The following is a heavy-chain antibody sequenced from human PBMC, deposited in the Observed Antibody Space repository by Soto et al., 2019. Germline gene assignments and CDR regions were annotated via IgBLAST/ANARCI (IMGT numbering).Heavy chain of an antibody. V-gene: IGHV3-30-3*01. CDR1: GFTFSSYS. J-gene: IGHJ6*02. CDR2: ISYDGSNK. Sequence: SLRLSCAASGFTFSSYSMHWVRQAPGKGLEWVAVISYDGSNKYYADSVKGRFTISRDNSKNTLYLQMNSLRAEDTAVYYCARHEEQQLGGMDVWGQGTTVTVSS. CDR3: ARHEEQQLGGMDV. D-gene: IGHD6-13*01.